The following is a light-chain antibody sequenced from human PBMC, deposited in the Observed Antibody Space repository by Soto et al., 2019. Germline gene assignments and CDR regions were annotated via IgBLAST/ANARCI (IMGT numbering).Light chain of an antibody. J-gene: IGKJ3*01. CDR2: GAS. Sequence: EIMMTQSPGTPSVSPGEKASLSRRASQSVNSNLAWYQQKPGQAPRLLIYGASTRATGIPASFIRNGSGTEFTLTASSLHPEEFAVYYCQQYNNWPFTFGPGTKVEIK. CDR3: QQYNNWPFT. CDR1: QSVNSN. V-gene: IGKV3-15*01.